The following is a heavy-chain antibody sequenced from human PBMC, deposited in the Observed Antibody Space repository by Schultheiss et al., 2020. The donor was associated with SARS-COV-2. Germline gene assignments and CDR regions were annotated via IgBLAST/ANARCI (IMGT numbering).Heavy chain of an antibody. CDR3: VRDRQDFDY. CDR2: ISGSGGDT. V-gene: IGHV3-23*01. CDR1: GFSFSSYA. J-gene: IGHJ4*02. Sequence: GGSLRLSCAASGFSFSSYAMSWVRQAPGKGLEWVSAISGSGGDTYYADSVKGRFTIFRDSSRNTLSLQMNIMRVDDTGVYYCVRDRQDFDYLGQGTLVTVSS.